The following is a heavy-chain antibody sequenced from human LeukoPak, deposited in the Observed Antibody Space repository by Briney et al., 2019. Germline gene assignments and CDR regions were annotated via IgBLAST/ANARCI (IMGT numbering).Heavy chain of an antibody. CDR2: IIPILGTI. CDR1: GGTFNNYA. D-gene: IGHD6-6*01. V-gene: IGHV1-69*10. J-gene: IGHJ4*02. CDR3: ARAEYSSTFDY. Sequence: ASVKVSCKASGGTFNNYAISWVRQAPGQGLEWMGWIIPILGTIDYAQKFQGRVTLTADRSTTTAYMELRSLRSDDTAVYYCARAEYSSTFDYWGQGTLVTVSS.